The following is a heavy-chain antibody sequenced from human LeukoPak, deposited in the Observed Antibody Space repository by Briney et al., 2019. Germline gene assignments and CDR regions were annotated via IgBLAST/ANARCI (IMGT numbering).Heavy chain of an antibody. J-gene: IGHJ4*02. CDR1: GYTFTSYY. CDR2: INPSGGST. Sequence: ASVKVSCKASGYTFTSYYMHWVRQAPGQGLEWMGIINPSGGSTSYAQKLQGRVTMTRDTSTSTVYMELSSLRSEDTAVYYCALAVAGTPLFDYWGQGTLVTVSS. D-gene: IGHD6-19*01. CDR3: ALAVAGTPLFDY. V-gene: IGHV1-46*01.